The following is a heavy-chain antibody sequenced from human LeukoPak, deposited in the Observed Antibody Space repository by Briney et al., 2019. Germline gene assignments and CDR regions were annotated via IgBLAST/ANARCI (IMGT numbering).Heavy chain of an antibody. Sequence: PSETLSLTCAVYGGSFSGYYWSWIRQPPGKGLEWIGEINHSGSTNYNPSLKSRVTISVDTSKNQFSLKLSSVTAADTAVCYCARFPLGYCSGGSCYYYYYGMDVWGQGTTVTVSS. CDR3: ARFPLGYCSGGSCYYYYYGMDV. J-gene: IGHJ6*02. CDR2: INHSGST. V-gene: IGHV4-34*01. CDR1: GGSFSGYY. D-gene: IGHD2-15*01.